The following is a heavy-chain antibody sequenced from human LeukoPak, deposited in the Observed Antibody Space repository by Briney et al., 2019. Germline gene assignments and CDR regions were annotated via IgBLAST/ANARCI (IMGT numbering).Heavy chain of an antibody. CDR3: ASGYTHYYGSGSYH. CDR2: ISHDGSNR. D-gene: IGHD3-10*01. J-gene: IGHJ4*02. CDR1: GITFNSYA. V-gene: IGHV3-30*04. Sequence: PGRSLRLSCAASGITFNSYAMHWVRQAPGKGLEWVAVISHDGSNRYYGDSVKGRFTISRDNSKNTLFLQMDSLRAEDTAVYYCASGYTHYYGSGSYHWGQGTLVTVSS.